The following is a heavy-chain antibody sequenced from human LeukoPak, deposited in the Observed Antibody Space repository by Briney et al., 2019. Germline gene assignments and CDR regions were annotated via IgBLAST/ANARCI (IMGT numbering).Heavy chain of an antibody. CDR3: ARQWLVSPLFDY. D-gene: IGHD6-19*01. V-gene: IGHV4-39*01. J-gene: IGHJ4*02. CDR1: GGSISSSTDY. Sequence: PSETLSLTCTVSGGSISSSTDYWGWIRQPPGKGLEWIGSLYYSGSTYYNPSLKSRVTISVDMSKNQFSLKLSSVTAADTAVYYCARQWLVSPLFDYWGQGTLVTVSS. CDR2: LYYSGST.